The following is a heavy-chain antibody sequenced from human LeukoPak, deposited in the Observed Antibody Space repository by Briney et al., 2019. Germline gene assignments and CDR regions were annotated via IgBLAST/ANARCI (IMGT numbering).Heavy chain of an antibody. V-gene: IGHV3-64*01. Sequence: GGSLRLSCAASGFTFSSYAMHWVRQAPGKGLEYVSAISSNGGSTYYANSVKGRFTISRDNSKNTLYLQMGSLRAEDMAVYYCARGRQSRYSYGPFDYWGQGTLVTVSS. CDR1: GFTFSSYA. CDR2: ISSNGGST. D-gene: IGHD5-18*01. J-gene: IGHJ4*02. CDR3: ARGRQSRYSYGPFDY.